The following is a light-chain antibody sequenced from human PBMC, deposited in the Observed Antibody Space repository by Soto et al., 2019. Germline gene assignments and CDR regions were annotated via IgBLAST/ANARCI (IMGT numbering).Light chain of an antibody. J-gene: IGKJ1*01. CDR1: QSVSSN. V-gene: IGKV3-15*01. CDR3: QQYNNWPPWT. Sequence: EVVMTQSPTILSVSPGEGATLSCWASQSVSSNLAWYQHKPGQAPRLLIYGASNRATGVPARFRGSGSGTHFTLTISSLQSEDFAVYYCQQYNNWPPWTFGQGTKVDIK. CDR2: GAS.